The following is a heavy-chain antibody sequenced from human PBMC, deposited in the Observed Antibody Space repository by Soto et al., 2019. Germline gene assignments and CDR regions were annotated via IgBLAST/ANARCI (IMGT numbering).Heavy chain of an antibody. V-gene: IGHV1-69*13. D-gene: IGHD3-3*01. J-gene: IGHJ6*02. CDR2: IIPIFGTA. CDR1: GGTFSSYA. Sequence: SVKVSCKASGGTFSSYAISWVRQAPGQGLEWMGGIIPIFGTANYAQKFQGRVTITADESTSTAYMELSSLRSEDTAVYYCARGGLEWLKDYYYYYGMDVWGQGTTVTVSS. CDR3: ARGGLEWLKDYYYYYGMDV.